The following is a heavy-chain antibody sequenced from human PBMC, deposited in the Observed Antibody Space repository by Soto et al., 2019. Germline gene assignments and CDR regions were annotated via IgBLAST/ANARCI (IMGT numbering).Heavy chain of an antibody. V-gene: IGHV3-23*01. D-gene: IGHD2-15*01. Sequence: EVQLLQSGGGLVQPGGSLRLPCAVSGFTFSSYTMAWVRQAPGKGLEWVSSISGSGGSPNYADSVQGRFTISRDNPKNTLYLQMNSLRAEDTASYYCAKARCSGGTCYVPDYWGQGVLVTVSA. CDR1: GFTFSSYT. J-gene: IGHJ4*02. CDR3: AKARCSGGTCYVPDY. CDR2: ISGSGGSP.